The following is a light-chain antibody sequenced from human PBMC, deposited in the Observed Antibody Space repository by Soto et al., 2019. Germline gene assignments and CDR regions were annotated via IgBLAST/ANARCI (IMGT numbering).Light chain of an antibody. CDR3: QQYNNWPLWT. CDR1: QSVSTN. CDR2: GAS. J-gene: IGKJ1*01. Sequence: IQMTQLPATLSVTTGERATLSCRSSQSVSTNLAWYQQKPGQAPRLLIYGASKRATGIPARFSGSGSGTEFTLTISSLQSEDFAIYYCQQYNNWPLWTFGQGTKVDIK. V-gene: IGKV3-15*01.